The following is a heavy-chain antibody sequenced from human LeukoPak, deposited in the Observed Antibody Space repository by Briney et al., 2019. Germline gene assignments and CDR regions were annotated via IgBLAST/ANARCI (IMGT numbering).Heavy chain of an antibody. CDR1: GYTFTSYG. CDR2: ISDYNGNT. CDR3: ARDLYRDSLPVSWFDP. Sequence: ASVKVSCKASGYTFTSYGISWERQAPGQGLEWMGWISDYNGNTNYAQKLQGRVTMTTDTSTSTAYMELRSLRSDDTAVYYCARDLYRDSLPVSWFDPWGQGTLVTVSS. V-gene: IGHV1-18*01. D-gene: IGHD4-11*01. J-gene: IGHJ5*02.